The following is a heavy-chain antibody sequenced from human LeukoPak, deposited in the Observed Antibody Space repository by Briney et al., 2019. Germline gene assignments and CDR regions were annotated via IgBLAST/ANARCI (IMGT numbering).Heavy chain of an antibody. Sequence: QPGGSLRLSCAASGFTFSSYEVNWVRQAPGKGLEWVSYISSSGSTIYYADSVKGRFTISRDNAKNSLYLQMNSLRAEDTAVYYCAKSGLNRFDYWGQGTLVTVSS. J-gene: IGHJ4*02. CDR2: ISSSGSTI. CDR3: AKSGLNRFDY. CDR1: GFTFSSYE. V-gene: IGHV3-48*03. D-gene: IGHD2-15*01.